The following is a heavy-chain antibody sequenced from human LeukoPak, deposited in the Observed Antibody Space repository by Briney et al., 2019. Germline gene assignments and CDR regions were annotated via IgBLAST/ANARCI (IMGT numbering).Heavy chain of an antibody. D-gene: IGHD2-2*01. Sequence: SVKVSCKASGGTFSSYAISWVRQAPGQGLEWMGRIIPILGIANYAQKFQGRVTITADKSTSTAYVELSSLRSEDTAVYYCARAPRYCSSTSCRYCYYGMDVWGQGTTVTVSS. CDR3: ARAPRYCSSTSCRYCYYGMDV. CDR2: IIPILGIA. J-gene: IGHJ6*02. CDR1: GGTFSSYA. V-gene: IGHV1-69*04.